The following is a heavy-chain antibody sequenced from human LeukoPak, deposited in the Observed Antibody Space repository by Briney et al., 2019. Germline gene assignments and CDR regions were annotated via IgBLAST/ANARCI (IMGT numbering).Heavy chain of an antibody. Sequence: GASVKVACKASGDTFTSYYMHWVRQAPGQGLEWMGIINPSGGSTSYAQKFQGRATMTRDTSTSTVYMELSSLRSEDTAVYYCARGTSITIFGVAIRSEMGYGMDVWGQGTTVTVSS. V-gene: IGHV1-46*01. CDR2: INPSGGST. J-gene: IGHJ6*02. CDR1: GDTFTSYY. D-gene: IGHD3-3*01. CDR3: ARGTSITIFGVAIRSEMGYGMDV.